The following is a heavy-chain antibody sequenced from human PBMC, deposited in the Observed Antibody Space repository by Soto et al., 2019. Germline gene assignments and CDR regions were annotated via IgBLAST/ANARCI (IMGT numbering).Heavy chain of an antibody. CDR3: ARSAHSDAFDI. V-gene: IGHV3-7*03. Sequence: VGSLRLSCAASGFTFSSYWVSWVRQAPGKGLEWVANIKQDGSEKYYVDSVKGRFTISRDNAKNSLYLQMNSLRAEDTAVYYCARSAHSDAFDIWGQGTMVTVSS. D-gene: IGHD6-25*01. CDR1: GFTFSSYW. CDR2: IKQDGSEK. J-gene: IGHJ3*02.